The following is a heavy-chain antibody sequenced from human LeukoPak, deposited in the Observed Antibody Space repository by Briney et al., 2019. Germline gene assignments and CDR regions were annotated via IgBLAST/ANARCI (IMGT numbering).Heavy chain of an antibody. CDR2: ISGSGGRP. V-gene: IGHV3-23*01. D-gene: IGHD6-13*01. Sequence: GGSLRLSCAASGFTFSSYAISWVRAAPGEGLERVSAISGSGGRPYSAHSAKGGFTISRDNSKTTLYLHRTSLRAQDTAVYYCAKRVYSSSFQWFDPWGQGALVTVSS. CDR3: AKRVYSSSFQWFDP. J-gene: IGHJ5*02. CDR1: GFTFSSYA.